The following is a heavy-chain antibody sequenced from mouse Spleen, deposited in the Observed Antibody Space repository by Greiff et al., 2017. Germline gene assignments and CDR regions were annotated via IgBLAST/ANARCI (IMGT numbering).Heavy chain of an antibody. CDR3: ARGAYYGNYVGYFDV. V-gene: IGHV1-76*01. D-gene: IGHD2-10*01. J-gene: IGHJ1*01. CDR2: IYPGSGNT. Sequence: QVQLQQSGAELVRPGASVKLSCKASGYTFTDYYINWVKQRPGQGLEWIARIYPGSGNTYYNEKFKGKATLTAEKSSSTAYMQLSSLTSEDSAVYFCARGAYYGNYVGYFDVWGAGTTVTVSS. CDR1: GYTFTDYY.